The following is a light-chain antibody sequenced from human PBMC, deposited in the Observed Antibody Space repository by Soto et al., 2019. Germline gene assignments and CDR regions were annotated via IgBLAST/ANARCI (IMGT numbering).Light chain of an antibody. V-gene: IGLV2-23*01. CDR1: NSDVGYYNL. Sequence: QAVTVSGSPGQSITISCTGTNSDVGYYNLVSWYQQYPGKAPKLLIYEATRRPSGASHRFSGSKSGNTASLTISGLQADDEAHYYCCSYAGSSTLVFGGGTQLTVL. J-gene: IGLJ3*02. CDR2: EAT. CDR3: CSYAGSSTLV.